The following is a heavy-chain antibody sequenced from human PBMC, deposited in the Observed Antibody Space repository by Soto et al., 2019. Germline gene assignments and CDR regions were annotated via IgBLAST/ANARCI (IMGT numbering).Heavy chain of an antibody. CDR3: ASSEPPVVPAAITYYFDY. D-gene: IGHD2-2*01. CDR2: IIPIFGTA. CDR1: GGTFSSYA. Sequence: SVXVSCKASGGTFSSYAISWVRQAPGQGLEWMGGIIPIFGTANYAQKFQGRVTITADESTNTAYMELSSLRSEDTAVYYCASSEPPVVPAAITYYFDYWGQGTLVTVSS. J-gene: IGHJ4*02. V-gene: IGHV1-69*13.